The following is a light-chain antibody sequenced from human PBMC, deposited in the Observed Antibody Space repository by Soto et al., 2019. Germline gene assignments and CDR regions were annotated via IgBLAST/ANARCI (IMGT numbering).Light chain of an antibody. V-gene: IGKV1-9*01. Sequence: DIQLTQSPSFLSASVGDRVTITCRASQGISSYLAWYQQKPGKAPKLLIYAASNLQSGVPSRFSGSGSGTEFTLTISNLQAEDFATYYCQQLNSYPLAFGGGTKVEIK. CDR1: QGISSY. CDR2: AAS. J-gene: IGKJ4*01. CDR3: QQLNSYPLA.